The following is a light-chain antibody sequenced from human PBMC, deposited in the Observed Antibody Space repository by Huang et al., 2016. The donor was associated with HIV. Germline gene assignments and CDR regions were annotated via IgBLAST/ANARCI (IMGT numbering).Light chain of an antibody. J-gene: IGKJ2*01. V-gene: IGKV3-15*01. Sequence: EIVMTQSPATLSVSPGERAALSCRASEGVSSHLAWYQQKPGQAPRLLSYGAYIRATGIPARFSGSESGTDFTLTITSLQSEDFAVYYCQQYNNWPPYTFGQGTKLEIK. CDR3: QQYNNWPPYT. CDR2: GAY. CDR1: EGVSSH.